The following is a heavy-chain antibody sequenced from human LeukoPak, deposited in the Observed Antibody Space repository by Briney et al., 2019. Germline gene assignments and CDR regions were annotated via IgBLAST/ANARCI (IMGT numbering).Heavy chain of an antibody. J-gene: IGHJ4*02. Sequence: GGSLRLSCAASGFTFSSYAMSWVRQAPGKGLEWVSAISGSGGSTYYADSVKGRFTISRDNSKNTLYLQMNSLRAEDTAVYYCAKVPSGYYDSSGYDYWGQGTLVTVSS. CDR2: ISGSGGST. CDR3: AKVPSGYYDSSGYDY. CDR1: GFTFSSYA. D-gene: IGHD3-22*01. V-gene: IGHV3-23*01.